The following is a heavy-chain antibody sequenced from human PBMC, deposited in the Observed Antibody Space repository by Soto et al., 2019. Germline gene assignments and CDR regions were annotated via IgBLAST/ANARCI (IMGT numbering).Heavy chain of an antibody. CDR2: ISYDGSNK. Sequence: QVQLVESGGGVVQPGRSLRLSCAASGFTFSSYGMHWVRQAPGKGLEWVAVISYDGSNKYYADSVKSRFTISRDNSKNTLYLQMNSLRAEDTAVYYCAKDTPSFWGQGTMVTVSS. CDR3: AKDTPSF. J-gene: IGHJ3*01. V-gene: IGHV3-30*18. CDR1: GFTFSSYG.